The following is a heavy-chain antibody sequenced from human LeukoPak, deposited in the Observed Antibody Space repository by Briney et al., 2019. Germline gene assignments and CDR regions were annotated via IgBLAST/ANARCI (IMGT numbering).Heavy chain of an antibody. V-gene: IGHV1-2*02. CDR3: ARSERRLDISHYYYPMDV. CDR1: GYTFTSYY. J-gene: IGHJ6*02. D-gene: IGHD1-1*01. Sequence: ASVKVSCKASGYTFTSYYIHLVRQAPGQALEWMGWINPNSGDTKYPQNFQDRVTMTRDTSTTTAYMDLTRLKSEDTAVYYCARSERRLDISHYYYPMDVWGQGTTVTVSS. CDR2: INPNSGDT.